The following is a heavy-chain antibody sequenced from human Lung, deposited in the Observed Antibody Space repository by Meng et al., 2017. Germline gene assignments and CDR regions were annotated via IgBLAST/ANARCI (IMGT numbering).Heavy chain of an antibody. CDR3: ASWIYSCGWQ. V-gene: IGHV4/OR15-8*02. D-gene: IGHD6-19*01. Sequence: RQESGPGLVKPSGTRSLTCVVSGGSISSIDWWSWVRQPPGKGLEWIGEIYHGGDTNYNPSLKSRVTIAIDRSKNQFSLKLSSVTAADTAVYYCASWIYSCGWQWGQGTLVTVSS. CDR2: IYHGGDT. J-gene: IGHJ4*02. CDR1: GGSISSIDW.